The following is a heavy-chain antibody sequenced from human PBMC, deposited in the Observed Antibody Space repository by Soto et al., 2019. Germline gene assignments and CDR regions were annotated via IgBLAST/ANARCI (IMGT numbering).Heavy chain of an antibody. CDR2: INSDGSST. Sequence: GGSLRLSCAASGFTFSNNWMHWVRQAPGKGPVWVSRINSDGSSTYYADSVKGRFTISRDNAKNSLYLQMNSLRAEDTAVYYCARGSEQWLVLNWFDPWGQGTLVTVSS. V-gene: IGHV3-74*01. J-gene: IGHJ5*02. D-gene: IGHD6-19*01. CDR1: GFTFSNNW. CDR3: ARGSEQWLVLNWFDP.